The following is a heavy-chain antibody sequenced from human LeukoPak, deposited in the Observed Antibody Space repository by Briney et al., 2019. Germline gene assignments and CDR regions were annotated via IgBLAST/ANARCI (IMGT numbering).Heavy chain of an antibody. D-gene: IGHD3-10*01. CDR3: AKKERFGELFD. J-gene: IGHJ4*02. Sequence: GGSLRLSCAASGFTFRSYEMIWVRQAPGKGLEWLSYISGGGGTTYYADSVKGRFTISRDNSKNTLYLQMNSLRAEDTALYYCAKKERFGELFDWGQGTLVTVSS. CDR2: ISGGGGTT. V-gene: IGHV3-48*03. CDR1: GFTFRSYE.